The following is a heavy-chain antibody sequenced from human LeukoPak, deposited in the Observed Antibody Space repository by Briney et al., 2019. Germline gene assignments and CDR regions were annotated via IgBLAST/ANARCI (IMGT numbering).Heavy chain of an antibody. CDR2: ISGSGGST. D-gene: IGHD1-1*01. J-gene: IGHJ4*02. CDR3: AKVRTGHYFDY. Sequence: PGGSLRLSCAASRFTFSNFAMSWVRQAPGKGLEWVSAISGSGGSTYYADSVKGRFTISRDNSNNTLFLQMNSLRAEDTAVYYCAKVRTGHYFDYWGQGTLVTVSS. CDR1: RFTFSNFA. V-gene: IGHV3-23*01.